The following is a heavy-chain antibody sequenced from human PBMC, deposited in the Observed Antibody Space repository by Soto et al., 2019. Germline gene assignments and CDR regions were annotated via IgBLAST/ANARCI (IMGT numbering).Heavy chain of an antibody. CDR1: GFTLSSYA. Sequence: QVQLVESGGGVVQPGRSLRPSCAASGFTLSSYAMTWVRQAPGKGLEWVAVISYDGSNKYYADSVKGRFTISRDNSKNTLYLQMNSLRAEDTAVYYCATLEWSGADYWGQGTLVTVSS. CDR2: ISYDGSNK. CDR3: ATLEWSGADY. D-gene: IGHD3-3*01. J-gene: IGHJ4*02. V-gene: IGHV3-30-3*01.